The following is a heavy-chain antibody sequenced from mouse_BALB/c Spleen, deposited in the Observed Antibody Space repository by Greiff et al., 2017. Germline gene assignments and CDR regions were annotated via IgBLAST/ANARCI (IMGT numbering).Heavy chain of an antibody. D-gene: IGHD1-1*01. V-gene: IGHV1-54*01. CDR3: ARLRDYYGSFYAMDY. J-gene: IGHJ4*01. CDR2: INPGSGGT. CDR1: GYAFTNYL. Sequence: QVQLKESGAELVRPGTSVKVSCKASGYAFTNYLIEWVKQRPGQGLEWIGVINPGSGGTNYNEKFKGKATLTSDKSSSTAYMELSSLTSEDSAVYYCARLRDYYGSFYAMDYWGQGTSVTVSS.